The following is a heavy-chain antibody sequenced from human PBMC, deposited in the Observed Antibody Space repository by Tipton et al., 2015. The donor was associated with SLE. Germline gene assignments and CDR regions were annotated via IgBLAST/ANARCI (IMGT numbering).Heavy chain of an antibody. CDR3: ARRKWPLVHGGLVDP. CDR1: GGSFSGYY. Sequence: TLSLTCAVYGGSFSGYYWSWFRQPPGKGLGWIGEINHSGSTKYNPSLKSRVTISVDTSKNQFSLKLSSVTAADTALYYCARRKWPLVHGGLVDPWGQGTLVTVSS. V-gene: IGHV4-34*01. D-gene: IGHD2-2*01. J-gene: IGHJ5*02. CDR2: INHSGST.